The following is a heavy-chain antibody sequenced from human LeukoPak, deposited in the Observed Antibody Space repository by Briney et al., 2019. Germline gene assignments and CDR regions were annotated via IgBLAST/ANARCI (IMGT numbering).Heavy chain of an antibody. CDR2: ISYDGSNK. V-gene: IGHV3-30-3*01. J-gene: IGHJ6*02. CDR1: GFTFSSYA. D-gene: IGHD6-13*01. CDR3: ARDHYSSSWYNPYYYYGMDV. Sequence: GGSLRLSCAASGFTFSSYAMHWVRQAPGKGLEWAAVISYDGSNKYYADSVKGRFTISRDNSKNTLYLQMNSLRAEDTAVYYCARDHYSSSWYNPYYYYGMDVWGQGTTVTVSS.